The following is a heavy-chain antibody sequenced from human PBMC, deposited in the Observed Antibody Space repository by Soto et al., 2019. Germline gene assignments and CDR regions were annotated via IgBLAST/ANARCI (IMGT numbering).Heavy chain of an antibody. Sequence: PVGSLSLSCAASGFPFSIYCMTWLRQAPGKGLEWVANINPDGSAKYYVDSVKGRFTISRDNAKNSLYLQMNSLRVEDTAVYYCAAPPTGNVYFKQWGQGALVTVTS. CDR2: INPDGSAK. CDR1: GFPFSIYC. D-gene: IGHD2-8*02. V-gene: IGHV3-7*01. J-gene: IGHJ1*01. CDR3: AAPPTGNVYFKQ.